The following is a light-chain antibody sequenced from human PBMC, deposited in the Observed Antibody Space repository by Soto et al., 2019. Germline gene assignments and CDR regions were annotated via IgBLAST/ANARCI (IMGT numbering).Light chain of an antibody. V-gene: IGKV1-5*03. CDR2: KAS. J-gene: IGKJ1*01. CDR1: QSISSW. Sequence: DIQMTQSPSTLSASVGDRVTITCRASQSISSWLAWYQQKPGKAPKLLIYKASSLESGVPSRFSGSGSGTEFTLTISSLQPDDFATYYGQQYNSYWTFGQGTKVEGK. CDR3: QQYNSYWT.